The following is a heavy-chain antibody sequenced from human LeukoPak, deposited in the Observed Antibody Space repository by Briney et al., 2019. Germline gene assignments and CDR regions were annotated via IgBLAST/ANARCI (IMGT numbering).Heavy chain of an antibody. J-gene: IGHJ6*03. Sequence: PSETLSLTCTVSGGSISSYYWSWIRQPPGKGLEWIGYIYYSGSTNYNPSLKSRVTISVDTSKNQFSLKLSSVTAADTAVYYCARGDYQLLYAYYYYYMDVWGKGTTVTVSS. CDR3: ARGDYQLLYAYYYYYMDV. V-gene: IGHV4-59*01. CDR1: GGSISSYY. D-gene: IGHD2-2*02. CDR2: IYYSGST.